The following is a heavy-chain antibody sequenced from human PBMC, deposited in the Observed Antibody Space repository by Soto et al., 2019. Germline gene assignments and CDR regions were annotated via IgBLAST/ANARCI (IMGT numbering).Heavy chain of an antibody. CDR1: GFTVSSYS. D-gene: IGHD2-8*01. J-gene: IGHJ4*02. CDR3: ARDLQMATIRGGDY. Sequence: EVQLVESVGGLVKPGGSLRLSCAASGFTVSSYSMNWVRQAPGKGLEWVSSITSSSSSSYIYYADSVKGRFTISRDNAKNSLFLQMNSLRAQDTAVYYWARDLQMATIRGGDYWGQGTLVPVSS. V-gene: IGHV3-21*01. CDR2: ITSSSSSSYI.